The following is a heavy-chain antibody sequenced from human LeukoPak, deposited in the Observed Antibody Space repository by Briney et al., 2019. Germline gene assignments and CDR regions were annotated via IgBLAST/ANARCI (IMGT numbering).Heavy chain of an antibody. V-gene: IGHV1-2*02. CDR3: ASYGIAVAVGFDY. CDR2: INPNSGGT. CDR1: GYTFTGYY. Sequence: ASVKVSCKASGYTFTGYYMHWVRQAPGQGLEWMGWINPNSGGTNYAQKFQGRVTMTRDTSIGTAYMELSRLRSDDTAVYYCASYGIAVAVGFDYWGQGTLVTVSS. D-gene: IGHD6-19*01. J-gene: IGHJ4*02.